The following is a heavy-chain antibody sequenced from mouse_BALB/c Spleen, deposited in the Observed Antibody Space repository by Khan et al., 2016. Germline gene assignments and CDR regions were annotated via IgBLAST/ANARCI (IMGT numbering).Heavy chain of an antibody. CDR1: GYSFTGYY. V-gene: IGHV1-26*01. Sequence: VRLQQSGPDLVKPGASVNISCKASGYSFTGYYMHWVKESHGKSLEWIGRVNPNNGGTSYNQKFKGKAILTVDKSSSIAYMELRSLTSEDSAVYYCGSMGGHYVGWGQGTTLTVSS. CDR3: GSMGGHYVG. CDR2: VNPNNGGT. J-gene: IGHJ2*01. D-gene: IGHD2-1*01.